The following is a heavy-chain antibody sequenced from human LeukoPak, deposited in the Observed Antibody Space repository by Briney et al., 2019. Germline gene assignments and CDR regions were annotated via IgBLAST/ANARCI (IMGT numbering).Heavy chain of an antibody. CDR2: INPNSGGT. J-gene: IGHJ4*02. CDR3: ARGLGSSSWLALGY. CDR1: GYTFTGYY. Sequence: ASVKVSCKASGYTFTGYYMHWVRQAPGQGLEWMGWINPNSGGTNYAQTFQGRVTMTRDTSISTAYMELSRLRSDDTAVYYCARGLGSSSWLALGYWGQGTLVTVSS. V-gene: IGHV1-2*02. D-gene: IGHD6-13*01.